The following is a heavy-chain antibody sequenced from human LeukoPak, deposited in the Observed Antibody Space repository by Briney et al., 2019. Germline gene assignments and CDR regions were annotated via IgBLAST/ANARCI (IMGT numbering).Heavy chain of an antibody. Sequence: PGGSLRLSCAASGFTFSSYGMHWVRQAPGKGLEWVAVIWYDGSNKYYADSVKGRFTISRDNSKNTLYLQMNSLRAEDTAVYYCARTMVRGVIQYGMDVWGQGTTVTVSS. CDR1: GFTFSSYG. CDR3: ARTMVRGVIQYGMDV. D-gene: IGHD3-10*01. V-gene: IGHV3-33*01. J-gene: IGHJ6*02. CDR2: IWYDGSNK.